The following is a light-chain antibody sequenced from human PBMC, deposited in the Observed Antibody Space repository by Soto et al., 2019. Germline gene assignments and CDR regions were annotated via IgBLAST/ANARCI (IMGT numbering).Light chain of an antibody. V-gene: IGKV1-39*01. Sequence: DIRMTQSQSSLSASVGDRVTIACRASQSIDTHLNWYQQHPGKAPNALIYEASNLQSGVPSRFSGSGSGTVFTLTISGLQPDDSATYYCQQTYSPPATFGQGTKVEIK. J-gene: IGKJ1*01. CDR2: EAS. CDR3: QQTYSPPAT. CDR1: QSIDTH.